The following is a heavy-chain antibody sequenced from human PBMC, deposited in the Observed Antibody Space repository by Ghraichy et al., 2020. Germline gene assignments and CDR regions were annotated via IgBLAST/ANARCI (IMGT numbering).Heavy chain of an antibody. CDR1: GGSFSGYY. Sequence: SETLSLTCAVYGGSFSGYYWSWIRQPPGKGLEWIGEINHSGSTNYNPSLKSRVTISVDTSKNQFSLKLSSVTAADTAVYYCARKTGAARGYYYYGMDVWGQGTTVTVSS. V-gene: IGHV4-34*01. CDR3: ARKTGAARGYYYYGMDV. D-gene: IGHD6-13*01. J-gene: IGHJ6*02. CDR2: INHSGST.